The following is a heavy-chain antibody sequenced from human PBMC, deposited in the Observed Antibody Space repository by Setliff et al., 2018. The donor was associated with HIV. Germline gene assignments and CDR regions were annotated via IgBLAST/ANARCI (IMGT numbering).Heavy chain of an antibody. J-gene: IGHJ4*02. CDR3: ARLPDINSWPFDY. Sequence: SETLSLTCTVSGDSINSGTYYWSWIRQPAGKGLEWIGRLHLSGDTNYNPSLKSRVTMSIDTSKNQFSLKLRSVTAADTAVYYCARLPDINSWPFDYWARGTLVTVSS. CDR2: LHLSGDT. V-gene: IGHV4-61*10. D-gene: IGHD6-13*01. CDR1: GDSINSGTYY.